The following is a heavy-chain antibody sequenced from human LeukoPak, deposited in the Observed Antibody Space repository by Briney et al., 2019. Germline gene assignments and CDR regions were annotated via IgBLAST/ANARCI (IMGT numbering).Heavy chain of an antibody. D-gene: IGHD3-22*01. Sequence: GGSLRLSCAASGFTFSSYAMSWVRQAPGKGLEWVSAISGSGGSTYYADSVKGRFTSSRDNSKNTLYLQMNSLRADDTAVYYCAKDLGYDSRSFDYWGQGTLVTVSS. CDR1: GFTFSSYA. V-gene: IGHV3-23*01. CDR3: AKDLGYDSRSFDY. CDR2: ISGSGGST. J-gene: IGHJ4*02.